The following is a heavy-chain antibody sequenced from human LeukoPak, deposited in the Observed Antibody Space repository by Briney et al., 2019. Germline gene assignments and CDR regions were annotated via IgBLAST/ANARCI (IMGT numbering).Heavy chain of an antibody. J-gene: IGHJ3*02. CDR1: GGSFSGYY. CDR3: ARKVVPGVVIIRRAGAFDI. V-gene: IGHV4-34*01. D-gene: IGHD3-3*01. Sequence: PSETLSLTCAVYGGSFSGYYWSWIRQPPGKGLEWIGEINHSGSTNYNPSLKSRVTISVDTSKNQFSLKLSSVTAADTAVYYCARKVVPGVVIIRRAGAFDIWGQGTMVTVSS. CDR2: INHSGST.